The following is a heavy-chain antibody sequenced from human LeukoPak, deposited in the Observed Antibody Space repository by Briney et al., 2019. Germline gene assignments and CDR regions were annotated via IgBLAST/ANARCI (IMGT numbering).Heavy chain of an antibody. J-gene: IGHJ4*02. V-gene: IGHV3-23*01. D-gene: IGHD3-22*01. CDR1: GFTFSSYA. CDR2: ISGSGGST. Sequence: SGGSLRLSCAASGFTFSSYAMSWVRQAPGKGLEWVSAISGSGGSTYYADSVKGRFTISRDNSKNTLYLQMNSLRAEDTAVYYCAKSWGYYDSSGYLYWGQGTLVTVSS. CDR3: AKSWGYYDSSGYLY.